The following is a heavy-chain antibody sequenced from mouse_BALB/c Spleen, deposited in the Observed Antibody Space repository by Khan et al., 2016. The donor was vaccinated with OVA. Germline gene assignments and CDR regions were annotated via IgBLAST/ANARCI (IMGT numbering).Heavy chain of an antibody. Sequence: EVQLQESGPGLVKPSQSLSLTCTVTGYSITSNYAWTWIRQLPGNKLEWMGYISYSGSTSYTPSLKSRISITRATSTTPFFLQLNSVTTEDAATYDCARGNYYGYAMDYWGQGTSVTVSS. J-gene: IGHJ4*01. D-gene: IGHD1-1*01. V-gene: IGHV3-2*02. CDR2: ISYSGST. CDR1: GYSITSNYA. CDR3: ARGNYYGYAMDY.